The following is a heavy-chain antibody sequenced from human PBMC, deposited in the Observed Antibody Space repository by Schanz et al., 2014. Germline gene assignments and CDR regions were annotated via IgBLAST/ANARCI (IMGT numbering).Heavy chain of an antibody. J-gene: IGHJ5*02. V-gene: IGHV4-39*01. D-gene: IGHD3-10*01. CDR1: GGSIRNGPYY. CDR2: SHYGGKT. Sequence: QVQLQESGPGLVKPSQTLSLTCSVSGGSIRNGPYYWTWIRQPPGKGLEWIGSSHYGGKTYFNPSIKSRVTLFVAPSRTQFPLRLSSVTAADTAVYYCGRHPHYYGSGSGFDPWGQGTLVTVSS. CDR3: GRHPHYYGSGSGFDP.